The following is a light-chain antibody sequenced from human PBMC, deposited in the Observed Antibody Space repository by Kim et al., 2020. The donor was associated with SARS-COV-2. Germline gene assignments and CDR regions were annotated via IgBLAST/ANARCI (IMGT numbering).Light chain of an antibody. CDR1: NIGSKS. CDR3: QVWDSSSDHPV. J-gene: IGLJ3*02. Sequence: APGKTAGITCGGNNIGSKSVHWYQQKPGQAPVLVIYYDSDRPSGIPERFSGSNSGTTATLTISRVEAGDEADYYCQVWDSSSDHPVFGGGTKLTVL. CDR2: YDS. V-gene: IGLV3-21*04.